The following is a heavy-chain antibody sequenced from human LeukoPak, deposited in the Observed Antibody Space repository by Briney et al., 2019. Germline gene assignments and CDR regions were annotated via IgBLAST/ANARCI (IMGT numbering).Heavy chain of an antibody. V-gene: IGHV1-18*04. CDR3: ARDLGDIAVAGTWFDY. CDR1: GYTFISYG. J-gene: IGHJ4*02. CDR2: ISAYNGNT. D-gene: IGHD6-19*01. Sequence: ASVKVSCKASGYTFISYGISWVRQAPGQGLEWMGWISAYNGNTNYAQKLQGRVTMTTDTSTSTAYMELRSLRSDDTAVYYCARDLGDIAVAGTWFDYWGQGTLVTVSS.